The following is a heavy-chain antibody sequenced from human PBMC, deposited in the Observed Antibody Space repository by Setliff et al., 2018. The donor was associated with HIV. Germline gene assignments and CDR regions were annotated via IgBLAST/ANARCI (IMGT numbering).Heavy chain of an antibody. V-gene: IGHV5-51*01. D-gene: IGHD3-10*01. Sequence: GESLKISCKGSGYSFTSYWIGWVRQMPGKGLEWMGFVYPGDSDSRYSPSLQSQVTISADTSLKTAHLQWSSLKASDTATYFCVRLNRGSTWSIASDRGFFDPWGQGTLVTVSS. CDR2: VYPGDSDS. CDR1: GYSFTSYW. CDR3: VRLNRGSTWSIASDRGFFDP. J-gene: IGHJ5*02.